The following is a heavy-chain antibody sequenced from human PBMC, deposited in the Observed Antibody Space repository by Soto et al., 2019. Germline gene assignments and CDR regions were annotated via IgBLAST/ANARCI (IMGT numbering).Heavy chain of an antibody. J-gene: IGHJ6*02. CDR2: INPNSGGT. D-gene: IGHD3-10*01. V-gene: IGHV1-2*04. CDR3: AREGVLWFVELVSGPHYYYGMDV. CDR1: GYTFTGYY. Sequence: QVQLVQSGAEVKKPGASVKVSCKASGYTFTGYYMHWVRQAPGQGLEWMGWINPNSGGTNYAQKFQGWVTMTRDTSISTAYMELSRLRSDDTAVYYCAREGVLWFVELVSGPHYYYGMDVWGQGTTVTVSS.